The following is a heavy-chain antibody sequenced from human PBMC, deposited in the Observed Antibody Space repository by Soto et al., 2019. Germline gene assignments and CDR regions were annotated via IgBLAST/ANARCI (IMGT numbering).Heavy chain of an antibody. CDR1: GFTFSSYA. J-gene: IGHJ4*02. V-gene: IGHV3-23*01. CDR3: AKGRESSGSYRPFDY. Sequence: PGGSLRLSCAASGFTFSSYAMSWVRQAPGKGLEWVSAISAGAVATNYADSAKGRFTISRDNSKNTLYLQMNSLRAEDTAVYYCAKGRESSGSYRPFDYWGQGALVTV. D-gene: IGHD3-22*01. CDR2: ISAGAVAT.